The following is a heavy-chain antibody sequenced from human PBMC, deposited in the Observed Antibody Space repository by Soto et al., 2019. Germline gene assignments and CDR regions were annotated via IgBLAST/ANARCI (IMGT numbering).Heavy chain of an antibody. CDR2: INHSGST. V-gene: IGHV4-34*01. CDR1: GGSFSGYY. CDR3: VSVVVTAIRRGYFDY. D-gene: IGHD2-21*02. J-gene: IGHJ4*02. Sequence: QVQLQQWGAGLLKPSETLSLTCAVYGGSFSGYYWSWIRQPPGTGLEWIGEINHSGSTNYNPSLKSRVTISVDTSKNQFSLKLSSVTAADTAVYYCVSVVVTAIRRGYFDYWGQGTLVTVSS.